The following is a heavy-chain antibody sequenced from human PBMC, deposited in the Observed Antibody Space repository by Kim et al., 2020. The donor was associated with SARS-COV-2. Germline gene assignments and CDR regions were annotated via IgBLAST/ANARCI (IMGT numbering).Heavy chain of an antibody. Sequence: GESLKISCRGSGYRFSNFWIGWVRQKPGKGLEWMGIVYPGDSDTRYSPSFQGQVTISADSSIRTAYLQWSGLRASDSAMYYCARWGVLMPGSPETGAIDNWAQGTLVTVTS. J-gene: IGHJ4*02. CDR2: VYPGDSDT. CDR3: ARWGVLMPGSPETGAIDN. V-gene: IGHV5-51*01. D-gene: IGHD2-8*01. CDR1: GYRFSNFW.